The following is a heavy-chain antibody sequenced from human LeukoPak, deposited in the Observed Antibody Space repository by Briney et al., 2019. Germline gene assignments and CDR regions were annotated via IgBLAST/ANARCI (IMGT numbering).Heavy chain of an antibody. CDR3: ARDRRSFGMDV. J-gene: IGHJ6*02. CDR2: IYYSGST. CDR1: GGSNSSGDYY. Sequence: SETLSLTCTVSGGSNSSGDYYWSWIRQPPGKGLEWIGYIYYSGSTYYNPSLKSRVTISVDTSKNQFSLKLSSVTAADTAVYYCARDRRSFGMDVWGQGTTVTVSS. V-gene: IGHV4-30-4*01.